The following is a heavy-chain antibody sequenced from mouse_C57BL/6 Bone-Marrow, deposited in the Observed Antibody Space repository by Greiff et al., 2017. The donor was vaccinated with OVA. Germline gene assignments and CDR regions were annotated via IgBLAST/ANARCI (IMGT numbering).Heavy chain of an antibody. J-gene: IGHJ1*03. D-gene: IGHD1-1*01. V-gene: IGHV3-3*01. CDR3: ARGDYYGSSPWYFDV. CDR2: TFYSGIT. Sequence: EVQLKESGPSLVRPSQTLSLTCTVTGFSINSDCYWIWIRQFPGNKLEYIGYTFYSGITYYNPSLESRTYITRDTSKNQFSLKLSSVTTEDTATYYCARGDYYGSSPWYFDVWGTGTTVTVSS. CDR1: GFSINSDCY.